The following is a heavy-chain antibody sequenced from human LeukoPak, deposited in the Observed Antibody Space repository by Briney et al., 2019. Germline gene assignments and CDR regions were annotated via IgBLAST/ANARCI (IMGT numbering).Heavy chain of an antibody. CDR3: GKSRAPIAAPGRAFDY. J-gene: IGHJ4*02. Sequence: SETLSLTCTVSGGSISSYYWSWIRQPPGKGLEWIGYIYYTGSTNYNPSLKSRVTISINASKNQLSLELSSVTASVTAVYYCGKSRAPIAAPGRAFDYWGQGTLVTVSS. D-gene: IGHD6-13*01. V-gene: IGHV4-59*08. CDR1: GGSISSYY. CDR2: IYYTGST.